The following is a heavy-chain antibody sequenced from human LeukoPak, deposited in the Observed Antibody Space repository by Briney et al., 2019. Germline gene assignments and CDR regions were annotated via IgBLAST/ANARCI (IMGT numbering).Heavy chain of an antibody. CDR1: GFTFSSYN. CDR2: ISSSSSTI. CDR3: ARIQLWLQGHDVFDI. Sequence: GGSLRLSCTASGFTFSSYNMNWVRQAPGKGLEWISYISSSSSTIYYADSVKGRFTISRDNAKNSLYLQMNSLRAENTAVYYCARIQLWLQGHDVFDIWGQGTMVTVSS. J-gene: IGHJ3*02. D-gene: IGHD5-18*01. V-gene: IGHV3-48*01.